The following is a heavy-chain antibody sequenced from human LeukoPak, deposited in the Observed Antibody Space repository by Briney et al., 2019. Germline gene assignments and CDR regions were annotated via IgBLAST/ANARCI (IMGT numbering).Heavy chain of an antibody. V-gene: IGHV3-7*01. CDR3: ARDAYGSGSYKPFMDY. D-gene: IGHD3-10*01. J-gene: IGHJ4*02. CDR2: IKQDGSEK. CDR1: GFTFSSYG. Sequence: PGGSLRLSCAASGFTFSSYGMHWVRQAPGKGLEWVANIKQDGSEKYYVDSVKGRFTISRDNAKNSLYLQMNSLRAEDTAVYYCARDAYGSGSYKPFMDYWGQGTLVTVSS.